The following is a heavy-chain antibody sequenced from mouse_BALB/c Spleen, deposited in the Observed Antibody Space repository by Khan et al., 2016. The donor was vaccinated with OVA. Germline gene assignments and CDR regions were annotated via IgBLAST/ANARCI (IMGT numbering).Heavy chain of an antibody. CDR2: INYSGNT. V-gene: IGHV3-2*02. CDR1: GYSITSDYA. Sequence: EVQLQESGPGLVKPSQSLSLTCTVTGYSITSDYAWNWIRQFPGNKLEWMGFINYSGNTKYNPSLKSRISITRDTSENQFFLQLNSVTTEDTATYYCARVYGGDFDYWGQGTTLTGSS. J-gene: IGHJ2*01. D-gene: IGHD1-1*01. CDR3: ARVYGGDFDY.